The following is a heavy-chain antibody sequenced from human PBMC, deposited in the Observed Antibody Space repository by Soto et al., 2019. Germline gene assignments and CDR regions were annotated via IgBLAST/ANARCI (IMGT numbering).Heavy chain of an antibody. V-gene: IGHV4-30-4*01. CDR2: IYYSGRT. Sequence: QVQLQESGPGLVKPSQTLSLTCTVSGGSISSDDYYWSWIRQPPGKGLEWIGHIYYSGRTYYNPSLKSRLTMSLDTSKNQFSLKLSSVSAADTAVYFCAGDRSNSPDYFDYWGQGTLVTVSS. D-gene: IGHD6-6*01. CDR3: AGDRSNSPDYFDY. CDR1: GGSISSDDYY. J-gene: IGHJ4*02.